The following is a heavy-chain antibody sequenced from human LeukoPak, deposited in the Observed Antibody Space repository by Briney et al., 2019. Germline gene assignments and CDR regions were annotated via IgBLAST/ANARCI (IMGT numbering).Heavy chain of an antibody. V-gene: IGHV3-48*01. CDR1: GFIFNDYS. CDR3: ARDGTYYDFWSGYYQGDNHYYYYMDV. CDR2: ISSRSSTI. Sequence: PGGSLRLSCVGSGFIFNDYSMNWVRQAPGKGPEWVSYISSRSSTIYYADSVKGRFTISRDNSKNTLYLQMNSLRAEDTAVYYCARDGTYYDFWSGYYQGDNHYYYYMDVWGKGTTVTVSS. J-gene: IGHJ6*03. D-gene: IGHD3-3*01.